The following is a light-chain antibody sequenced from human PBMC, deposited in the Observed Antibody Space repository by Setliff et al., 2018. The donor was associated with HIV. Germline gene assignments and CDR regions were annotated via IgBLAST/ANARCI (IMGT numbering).Light chain of an antibody. Sequence: QSVLTQPPSAPGTPGQRVTISCSGSNSNIGTGYDVHWYQQLPGTAPKLLIHDNNNRPSGVPDRFSGSKSGTSASLAITGLQAEDEADYYCQSYDSSLSGFVFGSGTKVTVL. CDR3: QSYDSSLSGFV. CDR1: NSNIGTGYD. V-gene: IGLV1-40*01. CDR2: DNN. J-gene: IGLJ1*01.